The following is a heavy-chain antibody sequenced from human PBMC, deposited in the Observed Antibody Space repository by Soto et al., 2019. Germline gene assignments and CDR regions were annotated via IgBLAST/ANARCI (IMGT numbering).Heavy chain of an antibody. CDR3: ARGGSSSWYFRGYYYYYGMDF. Sequence: GGSLRLSCAASGFTFSSYWMSWVRQAPGKGLEWVANIKQDGSEKYYVDSVKGRFTISRDNAKNSLYLQMNSLRAEDTAVYYCARGGSSSWYFRGYYYYYGMDFWGQGTTVTVSS. J-gene: IGHJ6*02. V-gene: IGHV3-7*05. D-gene: IGHD6-13*01. CDR2: IKQDGSEK. CDR1: GFTFSSYW.